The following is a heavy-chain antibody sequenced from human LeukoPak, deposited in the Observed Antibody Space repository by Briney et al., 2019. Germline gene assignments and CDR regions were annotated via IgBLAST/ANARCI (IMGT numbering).Heavy chain of an antibody. CDR1: GFTFSDYY. J-gene: IGHJ4*02. CDR3: ARSEKNYDFWTGEDY. D-gene: IGHD3-3*01. CDR2: ISSSGSTL. V-gene: IGHV3-11*04. Sequence: EGSLRLSCAASGFTFSDYYMTWIRQPPGKGLEWISYISSSGSTLDYTDSVKGRFTISRDNANNSVSLQMNSLRAEDTAVYYCARSEKNYDFWTGEDYWGQGTLVTVSS.